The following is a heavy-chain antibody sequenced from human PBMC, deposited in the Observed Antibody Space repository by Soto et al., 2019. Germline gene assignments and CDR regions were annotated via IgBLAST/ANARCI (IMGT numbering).Heavy chain of an antibody. CDR2: ISGSAYST. Sequence: GGSLRLSCAASGFSFSNYAMSWVRQAPGRGLEWVSGISGSAYSTYYAESVEGRFTVSRDNSKNTLSLEMNSLRAEDTAIYYCAKEMSGELPTPFHYYYGMDVWGQGTTVTVSS. CDR1: GFSFSNYA. CDR3: AKEMSGELPTPFHYYYGMDV. J-gene: IGHJ6*02. V-gene: IGHV3-23*01. D-gene: IGHD1-26*01.